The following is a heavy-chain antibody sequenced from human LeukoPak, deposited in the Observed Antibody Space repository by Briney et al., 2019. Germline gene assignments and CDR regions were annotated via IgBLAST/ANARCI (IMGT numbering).Heavy chain of an antibody. Sequence: PSETLSLTCTVSGGSVSSGGYYWSWIRQHPGKGLEWIGYIYYSGSTYYNPSLKSRVTISIDTSKNQFSLKLSSVTAADTAVYYCAREGFFGYSSGWYGGYFDYWGQGTLVTVSS. CDR2: IYYSGST. D-gene: IGHD6-19*01. CDR1: GGSVSSGGYY. V-gene: IGHV4-31*03. CDR3: AREGFFGYSSGWYGGYFDY. J-gene: IGHJ4*02.